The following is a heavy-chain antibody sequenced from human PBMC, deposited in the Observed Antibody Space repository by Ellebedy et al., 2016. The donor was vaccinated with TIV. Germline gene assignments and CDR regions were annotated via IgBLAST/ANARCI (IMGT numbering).Heavy chain of an antibody. CDR2: ILSSGST. CDR3: ARSNISYLGETDAFDI. D-gene: IGHD3-3*01. CDR1: SGSISSYY. V-gene: IGHV4-59*01. J-gene: IGHJ3*02. Sequence: MPSETLSLTCTVSSGSISSYYWSWIRQLPGKGLEWLGYILSSGSTTYNTSLKSRLTMSIATSKKQISLKLSSVTAGDTGVYFCARSNISYLGETDAFDIWGQGTRVTVSS.